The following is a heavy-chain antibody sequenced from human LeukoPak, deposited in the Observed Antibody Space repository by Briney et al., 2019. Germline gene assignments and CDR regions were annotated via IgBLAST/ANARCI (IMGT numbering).Heavy chain of an antibody. CDR2: INAGNGNT. Sequence: ASVKVSCKASGYTFTSYAMHWVRQAPAQRLEWMGWINAGNGNTKYSQKFQGRVTITRDTSASTAYMELSSLRSEDTAVYYCARYGGGPNTAMVNSWGQGTLVTVSS. CDR1: GYTFTSYA. CDR3: ARYGGGPNTAMVNS. D-gene: IGHD5-18*01. J-gene: IGHJ4*02. V-gene: IGHV1-3*01.